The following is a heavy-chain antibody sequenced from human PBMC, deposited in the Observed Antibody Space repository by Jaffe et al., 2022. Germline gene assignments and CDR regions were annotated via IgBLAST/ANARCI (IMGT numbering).Heavy chain of an antibody. Sequence: QVQLQESGPGLVKPSETLSLTCTVSGGSVSSGSYYWSWIRQPPGKGLEWIGYIYYSGSTNYNPSLKSRVTISVDTSKNQFSLKLSSVTAADTAVYYCARGTSRSAIWGGDFDLWGRGTLVTVSS. CDR2: IYYSGST. V-gene: IGHV4-61*01. J-gene: IGHJ2*01. CDR3: ARGTSRSAIWGGDFDL. D-gene: IGHD3-3*01. CDR1: GGSVSSGSYY.